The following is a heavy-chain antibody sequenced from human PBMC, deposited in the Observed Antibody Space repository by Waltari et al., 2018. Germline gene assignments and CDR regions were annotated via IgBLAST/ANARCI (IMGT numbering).Heavy chain of an antibody. V-gene: IGHV4-39*01. CDR1: GRSRRSSRYF. CDR3: AREVPRDGYIGLIYYYMDV. CDR2: IYYSGSI. D-gene: IGHD5-12*01. Sequence: HLQPQESGAGLVKRSETVALTCNLYGRSRRSSRYFCFWMREPPGTGLEWIGGIYYSGSIYYNLSLKSRVTISGERTTNQVSLKLTSVTAADTAVYFCAREVPRDGYIGLIYYYMDVWGKGTTVTVSS. J-gene: IGHJ6*03.